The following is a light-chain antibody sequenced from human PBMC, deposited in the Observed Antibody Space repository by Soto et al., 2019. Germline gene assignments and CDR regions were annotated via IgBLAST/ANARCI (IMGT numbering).Light chain of an antibody. CDR2: GAS. V-gene: IGKV3-20*01. J-gene: IGKJ1*01. Sequence: EIVLTQSPGTLFLSPGERATLSCRASQSVSSSYLAWYQQKPGQAPRLLIYGASSRATGIPDRFSGSGSGTDFPLTISRLEPEDFAVYYCQQYGSSPPWTFGQGTKVEIK. CDR1: QSVSSSY. CDR3: QQYGSSPPWT.